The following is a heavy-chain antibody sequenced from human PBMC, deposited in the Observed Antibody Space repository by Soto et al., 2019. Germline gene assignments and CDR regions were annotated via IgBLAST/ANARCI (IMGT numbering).Heavy chain of an antibody. CDR1: GYTFTSYG. V-gene: IGHV1-18*04. J-gene: IGHJ4*02. CDR2: ISAYNGNT. Sequence: ASVKVSCKSSGYTFTSYGISWVRQAPGQGLEWMGWISAYNGNTNYAQKLQGRVTMTTDTSTSTAYMELRSLRSDDTAVYYCARDRGLIAVAGTFDYWGQGTLVTVSS. D-gene: IGHD6-19*01. CDR3: ARDRGLIAVAGTFDY.